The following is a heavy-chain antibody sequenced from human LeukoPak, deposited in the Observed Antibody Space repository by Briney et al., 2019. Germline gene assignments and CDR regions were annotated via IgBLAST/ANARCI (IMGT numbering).Heavy chain of an antibody. V-gene: IGHV1-18*01. CDR2: ISAYNGNT. J-gene: IGHJ4*02. CDR3: ARVGTYYYDSSGYYYGRVVDY. CDR1: GYTFPSYG. D-gene: IGHD3-22*01. Sequence: GASVKVSCKASGYTFPSYGISWVRQAPGQGLEWMGWISAYNGNTNYAQKLQGRVTMTTDTSTSTAYMELRSLRSDDTAVYYCARVGTYYYDSSGYYYGRVVDYWGQGTLVTVSS.